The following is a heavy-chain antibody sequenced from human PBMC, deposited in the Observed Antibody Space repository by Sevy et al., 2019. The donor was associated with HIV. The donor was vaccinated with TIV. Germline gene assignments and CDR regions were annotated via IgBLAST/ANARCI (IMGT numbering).Heavy chain of an antibody. CDR2: ISNSGTAM. Sequence: GGSLRLSCAASGFTFSSYEMNWVRQAPGKGLEWVSYISNSGTAMYYSYSVRGRFTISRDNARNSLYLQMNSLRAEDTAIYYCARDLPPSATTVAHFDCWGQGTLVTVSS. V-gene: IGHV3-48*03. CDR1: GFTFSSYE. D-gene: IGHD4-17*01. J-gene: IGHJ4*02. CDR3: ARDLPPSATTVAHFDC.